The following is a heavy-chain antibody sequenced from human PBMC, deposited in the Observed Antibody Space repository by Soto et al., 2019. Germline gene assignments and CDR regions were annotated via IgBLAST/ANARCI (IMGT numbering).Heavy chain of an antibody. V-gene: IGHV1-18*01. CDR1: GYTFSSYG. Sequence: QVQLVQSGAEVKKPGASVKVSCKASGYTFSSYGISWVRQAPGQGLEWMGWISVYTGNTNYVQKFQGRVTMTTDTSTSTAYMELRSLRSDDTAVYYCARDWSSITAAGTEGDYWGQGTLVTVSS. CDR3: ARDWSSITAAGTEGDY. D-gene: IGHD6-13*01. CDR2: ISVYTGNT. J-gene: IGHJ4*02.